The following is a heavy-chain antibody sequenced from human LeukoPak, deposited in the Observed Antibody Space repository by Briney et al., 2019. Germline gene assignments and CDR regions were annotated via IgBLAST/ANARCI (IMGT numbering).Heavy chain of an antibody. CDR2: IYYSGST. J-gene: IGHJ5*02. CDR3: ARGGNCSGGSCYSDRGWFDP. CDR1: GYSISSGYY. V-gene: IGHV4-61*01. D-gene: IGHD2-15*01. Sequence: PSETLSLTCTVSGYSISSGYYWGWIRQPPGKGLECIGYIYYSGSTNYNPSLKSRVTISVDTSKNQFSLKLNSVTAADTAVYYCARGGNCSGGSCYSDRGWFDPWGQGTLVTVSS.